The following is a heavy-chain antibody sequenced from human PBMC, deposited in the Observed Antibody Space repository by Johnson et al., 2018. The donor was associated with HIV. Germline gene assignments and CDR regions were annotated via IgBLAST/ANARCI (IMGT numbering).Heavy chain of an antibody. J-gene: IGHJ3*02. Sequence: VQLVESGGGVVQPGGSLRLSCAASGFTFDDYGMSWVRQGSGKGLEWVSGINWNGGSTGYADSVKGRFTISRDNAKNSLYLQMNSLRAEDTALYYCARGAVGGTTYAFDIWGQGTMVTVSS. D-gene: IGHD1-26*01. CDR2: INWNGGST. CDR3: ARGAVGGTTYAFDI. V-gene: IGHV3-20*04. CDR1: GFTFDDYG.